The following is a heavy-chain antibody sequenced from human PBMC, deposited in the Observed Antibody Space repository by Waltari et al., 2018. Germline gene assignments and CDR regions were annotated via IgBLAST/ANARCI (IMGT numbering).Heavy chain of an antibody. Sequence: EERLVESGGGLVQPGGSLGPSWVASGFRFSDYDMNWVRQAPGTGLEWLSSIGGTHSNIFYAESVRGRFTVSRDNSKNSLYLEMSNVRAEDTGLYYCTRDLYGSGGDWFDPWGQGTLVTVSS. D-gene: IGHD3-10*01. J-gene: IGHJ5*02. CDR2: IGGTHSNI. CDR3: TRDLYGSGGDWFDP. V-gene: IGHV3-21*03. CDR1: GFRFSDYD.